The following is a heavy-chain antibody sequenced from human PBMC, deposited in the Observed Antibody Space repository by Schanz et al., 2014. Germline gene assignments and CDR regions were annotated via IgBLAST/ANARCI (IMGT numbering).Heavy chain of an antibody. J-gene: IGHJ4*02. D-gene: IGHD3-22*01. Sequence: EVQLLESGGGLVQPGGSLRLSCIGSGFTFRSYALGWVRQAPGKGLEWVSLVSASGGGPFYADSVKGRFTISRDNSRNTVYLQMSSLRAEDTAVYYCVKDGRLPYYGTGSDFDYWGQGTLVAVSA. CDR3: VKDGRLPYYGTGSDFDY. V-gene: IGHV3-23*01. CDR2: VSASGGGP. CDR1: GFTFRSYA.